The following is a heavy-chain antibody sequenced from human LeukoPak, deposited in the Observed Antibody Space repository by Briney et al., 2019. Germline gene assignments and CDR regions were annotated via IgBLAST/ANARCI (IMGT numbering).Heavy chain of an antibody. Sequence: GGSLRLSCAASGFTFSSYGMHWVRQAPGKGLEWVAVISYDGSNKYYADSVKGRFTISRDNSKNTLYLQMNSLRAEDTAVYYCAREKADYDILTGYSFDYWGQGTLVTVSS. CDR2: ISYDGSNK. CDR3: AREKADYDILTGYSFDY. CDR1: GFTFSSYG. V-gene: IGHV3-30*03. D-gene: IGHD3-9*01. J-gene: IGHJ4*02.